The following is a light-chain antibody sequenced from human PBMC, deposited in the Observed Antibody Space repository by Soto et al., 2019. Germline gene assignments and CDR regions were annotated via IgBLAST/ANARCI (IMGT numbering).Light chain of an antibody. Sequence: QSALTQPRSVSGSPGQSVTISCTGTSSDVGNYNYVSWYQQHPGKAPKVMIYDVNKWPSGVPDRFSGSKSGNTASLPISGLQAEDEADYYCCSYAGSYTWVFGGGTQLTVL. CDR1: SSDVGNYNY. CDR3: CSYAGSYTWV. J-gene: IGLJ3*02. V-gene: IGLV2-11*01. CDR2: DVN.